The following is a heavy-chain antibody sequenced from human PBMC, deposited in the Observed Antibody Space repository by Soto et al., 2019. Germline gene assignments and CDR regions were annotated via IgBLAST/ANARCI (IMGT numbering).Heavy chain of an antibody. Sequence: QVQLVESGGGVVQPGRSLRLSCAASGFTFSSYAMHWVRQAPGKGLEWVAVISYDGSNKYYADSVKGRFTISRDNSKNTLYLQMNSLRAEDTAVYYCARTYYYDSSGYYYSGVLYYFDYWGQGTLVTVSS. J-gene: IGHJ4*02. CDR1: GFTFSSYA. V-gene: IGHV3-30-3*01. CDR2: ISYDGSNK. D-gene: IGHD3-22*01. CDR3: ARTYYYDSSGYYYSGVLYYFDY.